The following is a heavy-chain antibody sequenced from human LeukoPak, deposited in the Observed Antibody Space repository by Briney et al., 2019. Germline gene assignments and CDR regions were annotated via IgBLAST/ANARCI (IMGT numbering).Heavy chain of an antibody. CDR3: AKSLSDYYDSSGSNY. CDR2: ISGSGGST. V-gene: IGHV3-23*01. CDR1: GFTFSSYA. J-gene: IGHJ4*02. D-gene: IGHD3-22*01. Sequence: GGSLRLSCAASGFTFSSYAMSRVRQAPGKGLEWVSAISGSGGSTYYADSVKGRFTISRDNFKNTLYLQMNSLRAEDTAVYYCAKSLSDYYDSSGSNYWGQGTLVTVSS.